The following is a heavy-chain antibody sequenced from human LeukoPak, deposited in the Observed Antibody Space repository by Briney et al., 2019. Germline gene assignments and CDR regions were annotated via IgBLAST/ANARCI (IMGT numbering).Heavy chain of an antibody. Sequence: SETLSLTCTVSGVSISSGDYYWSWIRQPPGKGLEWIGYMYSSGNTYYNPSLKSRATISVDTSKNQFSLKLSSVTAADTAVYYCARPYYYDSRIDPWGQGTLVTVSS. V-gene: IGHV4-30-4*01. J-gene: IGHJ5*02. CDR3: ARPYYYDSRIDP. CDR2: MYSSGNT. CDR1: GVSISSGDYY. D-gene: IGHD3-22*01.